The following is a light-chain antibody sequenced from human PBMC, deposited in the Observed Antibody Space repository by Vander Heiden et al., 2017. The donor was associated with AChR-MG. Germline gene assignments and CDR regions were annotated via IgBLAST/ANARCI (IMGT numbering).Light chain of an antibody. CDR3: CSYAGSTTWV. CDR2: EGN. V-gene: IGLV2-23*01. Sequence: QSALTQAASVSGSPGQSIPISCTGASSQVVSYNLVSWYQHHPGNAPKLMIYEGNKRPSGVSNRFSGSKSGNAASLTISGLQAEDEADYYCCSYAGSTTWVFGGGTKLTVL. CDR1: SSQVVSYNL. J-gene: IGLJ3*02.